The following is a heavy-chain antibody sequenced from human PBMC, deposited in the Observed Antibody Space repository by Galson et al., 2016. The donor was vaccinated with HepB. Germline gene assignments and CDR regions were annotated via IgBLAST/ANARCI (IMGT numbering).Heavy chain of an antibody. CDR3: SKEKATFYYEGASYRNYFDD. D-gene: IGHD3-22*01. J-gene: IGHJ4*02. CDR2: IPFDGFKT. Sequence: SLRLSCAASGFTFSSYGIYWVRQAPGKGLEWVAGIPFDGFKTYYADSVKGRFTISRDNSKNTLYLQMNSLRADETAVYYCSKEKATFYYEGASYRNYFDDWGQGTLVTVSS. CDR1: GFTFSSYG. V-gene: IGHV3-30*18.